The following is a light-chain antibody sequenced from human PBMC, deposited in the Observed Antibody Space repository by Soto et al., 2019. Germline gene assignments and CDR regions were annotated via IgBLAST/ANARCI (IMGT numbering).Light chain of an antibody. V-gene: IGKV3-20*01. Sequence: EIVLTQSQGSMYLSPVERATLSCSASQTVGRSYLAWYQQKPGQAPRLLIFGTSTRATGIPDRFSGGGSGTDFTLTISRLDSEEYAVYFCQQYDSIPPLTFGQGTRVDVK. CDR3: QQYDSIPPLT. CDR2: GTS. J-gene: IGKJ1*01. CDR1: QTVGRSY.